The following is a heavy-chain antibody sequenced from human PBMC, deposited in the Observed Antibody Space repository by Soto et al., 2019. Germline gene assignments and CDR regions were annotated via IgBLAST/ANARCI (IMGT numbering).Heavy chain of an antibody. CDR1: GFTFTTYA. CDR3: ARDQCFGGGRSCYYFDF. CDR2: ISNDGRGK. D-gene: IGHD2-15*01. Sequence: QVQLVESGGGVVQPGRSLRLSCAASGFTFTTYAIHWVRQAPGKGLEWVAVISNDGRGKYYADSVKGRFTISRDNSKNPLYLQINMLRSDDTAVYYCARDQCFGGGRSCYYFDFWGHGTLVTVSS. J-gene: IGHJ4*01. V-gene: IGHV3-30*04.